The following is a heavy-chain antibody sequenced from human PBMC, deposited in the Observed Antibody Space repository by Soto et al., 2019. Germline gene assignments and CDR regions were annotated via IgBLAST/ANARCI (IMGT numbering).Heavy chain of an antibody. J-gene: IGHJ4*02. D-gene: IGHD3-3*01. Sequence: SETLSLTCTVSGDSVSSVGFHWAWLRRPPGKGLEWIGYIYNGGSTYYRPSLESRMHVSLDATRNHYSLRLTSVTAADTAVYFCARAPVGLDTISSFDYWGQGKLVTVSS. CDR3: ARAPVGLDTISSFDY. V-gene: IGHV4-30-4*01. CDR2: IYNGGST. CDR1: GDSVSSVGFH.